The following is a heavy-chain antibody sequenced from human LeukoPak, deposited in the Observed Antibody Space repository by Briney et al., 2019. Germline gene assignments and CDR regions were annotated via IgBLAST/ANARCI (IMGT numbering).Heavy chain of an antibody. CDR1: GGXVSSGSYY. CDR2: IYYSGST. D-gene: IGHD3-10*01. V-gene: IGHV4-61*03. CDR3: ARDRAVRYFDY. J-gene: IGHJ4*02. Sequence: SETLSLTCSVSGGXVSSGSYYWNWIRQPPGMGLEWLGSIYYSGSTNYNPSLKSRVTISVDTSKNHFSLKLSSVTAADTAVYYCARDRAVRYFDYWGQGTLVTVSS.